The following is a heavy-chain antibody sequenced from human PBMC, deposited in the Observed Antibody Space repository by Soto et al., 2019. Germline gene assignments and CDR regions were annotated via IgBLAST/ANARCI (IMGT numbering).Heavy chain of an antibody. CDR1: GFTFSSYA. D-gene: IGHD3-3*01. V-gene: IGHV3-23*01. CDR2: ISGSGGST. J-gene: IGHJ4*02. Sequence: GGSLRLSCAASGFTFSSYAISWVRQAPGKGLEWVSAISGSGGSTYYADSVKGRFTISRDNSKNTLYLQMNSLRAEDTAVYYCAKWDTYYDFWSGYYSFDYWGQGTLVTVSS. CDR3: AKWDTYYDFWSGYYSFDY.